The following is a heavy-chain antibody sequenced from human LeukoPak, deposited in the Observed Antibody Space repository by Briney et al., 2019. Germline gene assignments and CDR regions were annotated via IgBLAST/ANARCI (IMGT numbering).Heavy chain of an antibody. V-gene: IGHV7-4-1*02. D-gene: IGHD6-13*01. Sequence: ASVKVSCKASGYTFTCYYMHWVRQAPGQGLEWRGWINTNTGNPTYAQGFTGRFVFSLDTSVSTAYLQISSLKAEDTAVYYCARTTDSSSWSATGWGQGTLVTVSS. CDR3: ARTTDSSSWSATG. J-gene: IGHJ4*02. CDR1: GYTFTCYY. CDR2: INTNTGNP.